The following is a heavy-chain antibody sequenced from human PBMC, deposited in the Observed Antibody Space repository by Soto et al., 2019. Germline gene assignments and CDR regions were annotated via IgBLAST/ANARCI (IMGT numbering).Heavy chain of an antibody. CDR1: GFTFSSYG. V-gene: IGHV3-33*01. J-gene: IGHJ4*02. CDR3: ARGDYYDSSGYYYGLDY. Sequence: QVQLVESGGGVVQPGRSLRLSCAASGFTFSSYGMHWVRQAPGKGLEWVAVIWYDGSNKYYADSVKGRFTISRDNSKNTLYLQMNSLRAEDTAVYYCARGDYYDSSGYYYGLDYWGQGTLVTVSS. D-gene: IGHD3-22*01. CDR2: IWYDGSNK.